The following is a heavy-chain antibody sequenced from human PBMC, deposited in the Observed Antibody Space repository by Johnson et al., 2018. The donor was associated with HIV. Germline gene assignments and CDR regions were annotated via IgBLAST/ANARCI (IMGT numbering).Heavy chain of an antibody. D-gene: IGHD3-16*01. V-gene: IGHV3-11*01. Sequence: QVQLVESGGGLVKPGGSLRLSCAASGFTFSDFFMSWIRQAPGKGLEWVAYMSTSGSTKFYADYEKGRFTISRDNAKNSLYLQMNNLRAEDTAVYFCAKYDRFAFDVWGQGTMVTVSS. CDR3: AKYDRFAFDV. CDR1: GFTFSDFF. CDR2: MSTSGSTK. J-gene: IGHJ3*01.